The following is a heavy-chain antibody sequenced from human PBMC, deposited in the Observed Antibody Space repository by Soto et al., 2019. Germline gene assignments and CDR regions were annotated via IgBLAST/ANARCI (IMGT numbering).Heavy chain of an antibody. CDR2: FISNGVST. CDR1: GFTFSSYA. CDR3: VHLWFGELLWGNYYYYGMDV. V-gene: IGHV3-64D*08. D-gene: IGHD3-10*01. Sequence: GGSLRLSCSASGFTFSSYAMHWVRQAPGKGLENVSSFISNGVSTYYAYPVKGRFTISRDNSNNTLFFQMSSLRAEDTAVYYFVHLWFGELLWGNYYYYGMDVWGQGTTVTVSS. J-gene: IGHJ6*02.